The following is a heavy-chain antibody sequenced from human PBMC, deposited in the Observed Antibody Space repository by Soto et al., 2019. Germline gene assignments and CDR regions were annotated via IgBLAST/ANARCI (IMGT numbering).Heavy chain of an antibody. Sequence: PSETLSLTCTVSGGSISSYYWSWFRQSPGKRMEWIGYVHHSWGSSYNPSLQSRVAISLDTSKSQFSLKVTSVTAADTAVYYCARDNRAAAGSIWFDYWGQGTLVTVS. CDR3: ARDNRAAAGSIWFDY. CDR1: GGSISSYY. V-gene: IGHV4-59*12. J-gene: IGHJ4*02. CDR2: VHHSWGS. D-gene: IGHD6-13*01.